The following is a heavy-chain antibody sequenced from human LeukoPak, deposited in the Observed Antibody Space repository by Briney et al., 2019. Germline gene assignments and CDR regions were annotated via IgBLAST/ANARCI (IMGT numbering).Heavy chain of an antibody. CDR2: ISGSGGST. V-gene: IGHV3-23*01. J-gene: IGHJ4*02. CDR3: AKRGLTTLVRGVIED. CDR1: GFTFSSYG. D-gene: IGHD3-10*01. Sequence: GGSLRLSCAASGFTFSSYGVSWVRQAPGKGLEWVSAISGSGGSTYYADSVKGRFTISRDNSKNTLYLQMNSLGAEDAAVYYCAKRGLTTLVRGVIEDWGQGTLVTVSS.